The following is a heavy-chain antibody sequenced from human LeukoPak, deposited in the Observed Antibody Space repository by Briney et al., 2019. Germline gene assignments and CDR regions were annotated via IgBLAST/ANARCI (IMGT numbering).Heavy chain of an antibody. CDR3: ARGRALDVFDI. CDR1: GGSISSGGYY. Sequence: SQTLSLTCTVSGGSISSGGYYWSWIRQHPGKGLEWIGYIYYSGSTYYNPSLKSRVTIPVDTSKNQFSLKLSSVTAADTAVYYCARGRALDVFDIWGQGTMVTVSS. CDR2: IYYSGST. J-gene: IGHJ3*02. V-gene: IGHV4-31*03.